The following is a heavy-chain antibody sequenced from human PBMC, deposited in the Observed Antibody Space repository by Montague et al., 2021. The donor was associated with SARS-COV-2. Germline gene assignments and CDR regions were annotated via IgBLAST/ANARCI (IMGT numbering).Heavy chain of an antibody. CDR3: ARGRRILLWFGELLSGGVYYGMDV. CDR2: INHSGST. V-gene: IGHV4-34*01. Sequence: SETLSLTCAVYGGSFSGYYWSWICQPPGKGLEWIGEINHSGSTNYNPSLKSRVTISVDTSKNQFSLKLSSVTAADTAVYYCARGRRILLWFGELLSGGVYYGMDVWGQGTTVTVSS. CDR1: GGSFSGYY. J-gene: IGHJ6*02. D-gene: IGHD3-10*01.